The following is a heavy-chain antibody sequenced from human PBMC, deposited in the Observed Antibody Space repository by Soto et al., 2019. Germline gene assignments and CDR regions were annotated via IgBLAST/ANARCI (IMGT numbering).Heavy chain of an antibody. J-gene: IGHJ5*02. CDR3: ARLRIATNNYKWFDP. V-gene: IGHV4-31*03. Sequence: SETLSLTCSVSGAALNSGNYYWSWIRQVPGKGLEWIGHIYVTGAVDYNPSLRDRITTSQDTSERQFSLNLRLVTAADTAVYYCARLRIATNNYKWFDPWGQGTLVTVSS. CDR2: IYVTGAV. D-gene: IGHD2-21*01. CDR1: GAALNSGNYY.